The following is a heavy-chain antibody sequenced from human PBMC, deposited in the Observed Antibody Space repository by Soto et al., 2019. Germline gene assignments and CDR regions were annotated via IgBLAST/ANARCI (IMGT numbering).Heavy chain of an antibody. J-gene: IGHJ6*02. V-gene: IGHV4-39*01. CDR2: FYYSGST. CDR3: ARLGGYCTTSCYGYYAMDV. Sequence: SENLYRTCTVSGGYIRSGTYSWGWIRQPQGKGLEWIGTFYYSGSTYYNPSLKSRVTISVDTSKNQFSLKVSSVTAADTAVYYCARLGGYCTTSCYGYYAMDVWGQGTTVT. D-gene: IGHD2-8*01. CDR1: GGYIRSGTYS.